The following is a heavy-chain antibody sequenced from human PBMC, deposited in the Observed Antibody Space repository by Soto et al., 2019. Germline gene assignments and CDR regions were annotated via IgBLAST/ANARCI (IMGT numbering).Heavy chain of an antibody. D-gene: IGHD6-19*01. Sequence: SVKVSCKASGGPFSSYAMSWVRQAPGQGLEWMGGIIPIFGTANYAQKFQGRVTITADESTSTAYMELSSLRSEDTAVYYCARDQTHSSGWYGNWFDPWGQGTLVTVSS. V-gene: IGHV1-69*13. CDR3: ARDQTHSSGWYGNWFDP. CDR1: GGPFSSYA. CDR2: IIPIFGTA. J-gene: IGHJ5*02.